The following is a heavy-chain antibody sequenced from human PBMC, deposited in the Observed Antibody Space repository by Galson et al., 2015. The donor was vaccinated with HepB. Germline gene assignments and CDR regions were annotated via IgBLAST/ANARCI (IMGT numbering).Heavy chain of an antibody. CDR2: IRSNAYGGTT. Sequence: SLRLSCAASGFTFGDYAMSWFRQAPGKELEWVGFIRSNAYGGTTEYAASVKGRFTISRDDSKSIAYLQTNSLKTEDTAVYYCTRDFGQEDYYDSSGYYYADAFDIWGQGTMVTVSS. V-gene: IGHV3-49*03. J-gene: IGHJ3*02. CDR3: TRDFGQEDYYDSSGYYYADAFDI. CDR1: GFTFGDYA. D-gene: IGHD3-22*01.